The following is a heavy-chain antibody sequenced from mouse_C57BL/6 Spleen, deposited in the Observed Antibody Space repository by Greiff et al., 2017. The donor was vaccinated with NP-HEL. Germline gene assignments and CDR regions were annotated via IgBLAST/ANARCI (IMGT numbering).Heavy chain of an antibody. J-gene: IGHJ1*03. D-gene: IGHD1-1*01. CDR3: ARDHHYYSSSYGYFDV. V-gene: IGHV5-16*01. CDR1: GFTFSDYY. CDR2: INYDGSST. Sequence: EVKLMESEGGLVQPGSSMKLSCTASGFTFSDYYMAWVRQVPEKGLEWVANINYDGSSTYYLDSLKSRFIISRDNAKNILYLQMSSLKSEDTATYYDARDHHYYSSSYGYFDVWGTGTTVTVSS.